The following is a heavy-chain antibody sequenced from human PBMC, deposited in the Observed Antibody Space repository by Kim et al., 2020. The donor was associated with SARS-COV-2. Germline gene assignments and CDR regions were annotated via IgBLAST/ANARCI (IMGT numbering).Heavy chain of an antibody. CDR3: VGGDLDY. V-gene: IGHV3-7*01. CDR2: INEHGSAK. J-gene: IGHJ4*02. CDR1: GFPFRNPW. Sequence: GGSLRLSCAASGFPFRNPWMSWVRQAPGKGLEWVATINEHGSAKYYLDSLKGRFTISRDNDKNSLYLQMNRNSLYLQMNSLRVDDTAVYYCVGGDLDYWGQGTLVTVSS.